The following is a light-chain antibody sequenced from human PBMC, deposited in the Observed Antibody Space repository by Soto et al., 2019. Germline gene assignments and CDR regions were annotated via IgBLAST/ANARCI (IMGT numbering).Light chain of an antibody. CDR2: DAS. CDR1: QSISSW. V-gene: IGKV1-5*01. J-gene: IGKJ1*01. CDR3: QQYNSYSEA. Sequence: DVQMSQSPSTLSAYVGDRVTITCRASQSISSWLAWNQQKPGKAPKLLIYDASSLESGVPSRFSGSGSGTEFTLTISNLQPEDFATYYCQQYNSYSEAFGQRSKADIK.